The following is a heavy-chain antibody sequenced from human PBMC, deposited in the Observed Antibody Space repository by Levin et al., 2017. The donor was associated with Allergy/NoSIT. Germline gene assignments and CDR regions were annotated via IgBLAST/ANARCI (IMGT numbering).Heavy chain of an antibody. J-gene: IGHJ4*02. CDR1: GGSISSGGYY. CDR3: ARDVGDTDSSGYYYRYFDY. CDR2: IYYSGST. D-gene: IGHD3-22*01. Sequence: SETLSLTCTVSGGSISSGGYYWSWIRQHPGKGLEWIGYIYYSGSTYYNPSLKSRVTISVDTSKNQFSLKLSSVTAADTALYYCARDVGDTDSSGYYYRYFDYWGQGTLVTVSS. V-gene: IGHV4-31*03.